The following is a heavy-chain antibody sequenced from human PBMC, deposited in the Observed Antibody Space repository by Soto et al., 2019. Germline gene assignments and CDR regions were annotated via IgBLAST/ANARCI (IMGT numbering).Heavy chain of an antibody. Sequence: GGSLRLSCTVSGFAFNNYGINWVRQAPGKGLEWVSSISKSDYTYYSDSVTGRFTISRDNAKNSVSLQMNTLRVEDTAVYYCAREDSIIIPAVSDFCGQGTLVTSPQ. CDR3: AREDSIIIPAVSDF. D-gene: IGHD2-2*01. J-gene: IGHJ4*02. V-gene: IGHV3-21*01. CDR2: ISKSDYT. CDR1: GFAFNNYG.